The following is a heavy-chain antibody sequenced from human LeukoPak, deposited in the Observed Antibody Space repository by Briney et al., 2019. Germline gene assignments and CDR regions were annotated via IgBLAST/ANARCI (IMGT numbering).Heavy chain of an antibody. CDR1: GYSFTSYW. D-gene: IGHD5-12*01. CDR3: ARGGYTIHPQSPFDN. V-gene: IGHV5-51*01. CDR2: IYPGDSDT. J-gene: IGHJ4*02. Sequence: RGESLKISCKGSGYSFTSYWIGWVRQLPGKGLEWLGIIYPGDSDTRYSPSFQGQVTISADRSISTAYLQWSSLRASDTAMYYCARGGYTIHPQSPFDNWGQGTLVTVSS.